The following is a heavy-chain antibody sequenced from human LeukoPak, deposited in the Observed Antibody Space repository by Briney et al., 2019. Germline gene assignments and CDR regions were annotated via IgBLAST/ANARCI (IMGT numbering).Heavy chain of an antibody. D-gene: IGHD3-3*01. CDR2: INPNSGGT. Sequence: ASVKVSCKASGYTFTGYYMHWVRQAPGQGLEWMGWINPNSGGTNYAQKFQGRVTMTRDTSISTAYMELSRLRSDDTAVYYCARDRYDSWSGYYSYFDYWGQGTLVTVSS. V-gene: IGHV1-2*02. CDR3: ARDRYDSWSGYYSYFDY. CDR1: GYTFTGYY. J-gene: IGHJ4*02.